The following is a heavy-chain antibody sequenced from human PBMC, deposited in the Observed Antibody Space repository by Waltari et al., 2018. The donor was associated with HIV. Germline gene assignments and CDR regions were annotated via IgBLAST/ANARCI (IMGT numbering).Heavy chain of an antibody. CDR1: GFPFRFRCYP. D-gene: IGHD5-12*01. CDR3: AREDYSGYVGHAFDI. V-gene: IGHV3-21*02. J-gene: IGHJ3*02. Sequence: QLVESGGGLVKPGGSLRLSCGASGFPFRFRCYPMNWVRQAPGKGLEWVASISRSSSFIYTAESVKGRFTISRDNVKKSVDLQMNSLRPEDTAVYYCAREDYSGYVGHAFDIWGQGTMVTVSS. CDR2: ISRSSSFI.